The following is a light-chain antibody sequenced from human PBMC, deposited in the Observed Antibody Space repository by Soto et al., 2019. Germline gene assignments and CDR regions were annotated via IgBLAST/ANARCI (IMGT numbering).Light chain of an antibody. CDR1: SSAVGGYNY. Sequence: QSALTQPRSVSGSPGQSVTISCTGTSSAVGGYNYVSWYQQHPGKAPKLMIYYVSKRPSGVPDRFSGSKSGNTASLTISGLQAEDEADYYCSSYAGSYTWGFGGGTKLTVL. CDR2: YVS. J-gene: IGLJ3*02. CDR3: SSYAGSYTWG. V-gene: IGLV2-11*01.